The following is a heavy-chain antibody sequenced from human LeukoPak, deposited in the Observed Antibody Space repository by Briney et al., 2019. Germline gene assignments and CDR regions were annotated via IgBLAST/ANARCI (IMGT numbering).Heavy chain of an antibody. V-gene: IGHV4-38-2*02. CDR3: ARVYSGSYYGVDY. CDR1: GYSISSGYY. D-gene: IGHD1-26*01. J-gene: IGHJ4*02. CDR2: IYHSGST. Sequence: SETLSLTCTVSGYSISSGYYRGWIRQPPGKGLEWIGSIYHSGSTYYNPSLKSRVTISVDTSKNQFSLKLSSVTAADTAVYYCARVYSGSYYGVDYWGQGTLVTVSS.